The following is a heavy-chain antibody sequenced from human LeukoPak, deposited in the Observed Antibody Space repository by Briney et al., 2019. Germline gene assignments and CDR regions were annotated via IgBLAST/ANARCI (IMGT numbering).Heavy chain of an antibody. CDR2: IYYSGST. CDR1: GGSISSSAYH. Sequence: RSSETLSLTCTVSGGSISSSAYHWGWIRQPPGKGLEWIGSIYYSGSTYYNLSLKSRVTISVDTSKNQFSLKLSSVTAADTAVYYCARLWSTYCNGGSCPHQPNYWGQGTLVTVSS. D-gene: IGHD2-15*01. V-gene: IGHV4-39*01. CDR3: ARLWSTYCNGGSCPHQPNY. J-gene: IGHJ4*02.